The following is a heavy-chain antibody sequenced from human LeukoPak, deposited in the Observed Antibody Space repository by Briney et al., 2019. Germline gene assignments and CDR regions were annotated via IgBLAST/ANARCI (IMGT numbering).Heavy chain of an antibody. CDR3: AREGYDILTGYYVY. D-gene: IGHD3-9*01. V-gene: IGHV4-59*12. J-gene: IGHJ4*02. CDR2: IYYSGST. CDR1: GGSISSYY. Sequence: SETLSLTCTISGGSISSYYWSWIRQPPGKGLEWIGYIYYSGSTNYNPSLKSRVTISVDTSKNQFSLKLSSVTAADTAVYYCAREGYDILTGYYVYWGQGTLVTVSS.